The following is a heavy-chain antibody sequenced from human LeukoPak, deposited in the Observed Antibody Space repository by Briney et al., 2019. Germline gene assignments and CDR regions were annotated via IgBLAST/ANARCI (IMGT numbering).Heavy chain of an antibody. D-gene: IGHD2-15*01. CDR2: VTDTGGNT. Sequence: HPGGSLRLSCAASGFTFSSYAMTWVRQAPVKGLEWLSVVTDTGGNTYHADSVKGRFTISRDNSKNTVYLEMNSLRVEDTAVYYCAKGTVRSCSGPSCYPLDSWGQGTLVTVSS. J-gene: IGHJ4*02. CDR3: AKGTVRSCSGPSCYPLDS. CDR1: GFTFSSYA. V-gene: IGHV3-23*01.